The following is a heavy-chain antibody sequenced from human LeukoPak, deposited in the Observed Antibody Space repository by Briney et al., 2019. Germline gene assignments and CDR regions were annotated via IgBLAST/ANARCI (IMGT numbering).Heavy chain of an antibody. J-gene: IGHJ6*03. CDR3: ARGTGTSHYYYYYYMDV. Sequence: GASVKVSCKPSGYTFTSYGISWVRQAPGQGLEWMGWISAYNCNTNYAQKLQGRVTITTDTSPSTAYMELRSLRSDDTAVYYCARGTGTSHYYYYYYMDVWGKGTTVTVSS. D-gene: IGHD2-2*01. V-gene: IGHV1-18*01. CDR1: GYTFTSYG. CDR2: ISAYNCNT.